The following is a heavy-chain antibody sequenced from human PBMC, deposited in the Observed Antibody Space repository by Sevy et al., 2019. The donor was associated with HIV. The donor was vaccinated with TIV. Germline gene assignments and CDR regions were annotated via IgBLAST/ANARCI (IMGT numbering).Heavy chain of an antibody. CDR3: ARDRDITFGGGYAFDV. V-gene: IGHV1-69*13. D-gene: IGHD3-16*01. J-gene: IGHJ3*01. CDR2: ITPFFGST. Sequence: ASVKVSCKASGGTFDTYSISWLRQAPGQGLEWMGGITPFFGSTNYAQKFQGRVTITADASTSTAYMDLSGLRPEDSAVYFCARDRDITFGGGYAFDVWGQGTMVTVSS. CDR1: GGTFDTYS.